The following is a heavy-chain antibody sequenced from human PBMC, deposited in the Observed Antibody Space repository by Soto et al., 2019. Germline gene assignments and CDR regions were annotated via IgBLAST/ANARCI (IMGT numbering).Heavy chain of an antibody. CDR1: GYTLTELS. J-gene: IGHJ5*02. D-gene: IGHD4-17*01. CDR2: FDPEDGET. V-gene: IGHV1-24*01. CDR3: ATFPEYGDYKVNWFDP. Sequence: GASVKVSCKVSGYTLTELSMHWVRQAPGKGLEWMGGFDPEDGETIYAQKFQGRVTMTEDTSTDTAYMELSSLRSEDTAVYYCATFPEYGDYKVNWFDPWGQGTLVTSPQ.